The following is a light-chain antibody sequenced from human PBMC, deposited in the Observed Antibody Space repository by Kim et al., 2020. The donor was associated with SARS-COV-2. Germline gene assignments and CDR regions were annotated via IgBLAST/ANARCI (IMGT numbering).Light chain of an antibody. V-gene: IGLV1-40*01. CDR1: SSNLGAGYD. Sequence: QPVLTQPPSVSGAPGQTVTISCTGTSSNLGAGYDVHWYRHLPGTAPELLIFRNTNRPSGVPDRFSGSKSGRSASLTIIGLQAEDEADYYCQSYDNSVSPSEVFGGGTQLTVL. CDR2: RNT. J-gene: IGLJ2*01. CDR3: QSYDNSVSPSEV.